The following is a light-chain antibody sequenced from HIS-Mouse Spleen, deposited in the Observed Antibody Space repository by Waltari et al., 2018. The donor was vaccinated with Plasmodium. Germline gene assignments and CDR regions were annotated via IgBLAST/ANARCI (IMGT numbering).Light chain of an antibody. CDR1: QSISSY. CDR3: QQSHRTPPT. CDR2: AAS. V-gene: IGKV1-39*01. J-gene: IGKJ4*01. Sequence: DIQMTQSPSSLSASVGDRVTITCRASQSISSYLNWYQQKPGKAPKLLIYAASSLQSGVPSRFSGSGSGNDFTLNIISLLTEYFATYYSQQSHRTPPTLGGGNKVE.